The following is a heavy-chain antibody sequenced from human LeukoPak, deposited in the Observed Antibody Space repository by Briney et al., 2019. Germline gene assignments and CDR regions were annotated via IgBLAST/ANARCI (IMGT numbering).Heavy chain of an antibody. Sequence: PGGCLRLACAASGFTFSSYVMTCVRQAPGNGLEWVTTTTGSGATTAYAASVKGRFTISRDNSKNTLSLQMNSLRAEDTAVSYWARSWYFDLWGRGTLVTVSS. CDR2: TTGSGATT. CDR1: GFTFSSYV. CDR3: ARSWYFDL. J-gene: IGHJ2*01. V-gene: IGHV3-23*01.